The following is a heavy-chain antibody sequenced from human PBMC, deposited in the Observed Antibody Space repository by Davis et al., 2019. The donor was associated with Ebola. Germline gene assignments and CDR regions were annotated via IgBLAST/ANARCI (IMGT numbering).Heavy chain of an antibody. J-gene: IGHJ3*01. Sequence: GGSLRLSCAASGFTFSSYAMNWVRQAPGKGLEWISSITSIGTSMYYADSVKGRFTISRDNAENSLYLQMNSLRAEDTAVYYCAKEGSSGWYEKAFDFWGQGTMVTVSS. CDR2: ITSIGTSM. D-gene: IGHD6-19*01. CDR1: GFTFSSYA. V-gene: IGHV3-21*01. CDR3: AKEGSSGWYEKAFDF.